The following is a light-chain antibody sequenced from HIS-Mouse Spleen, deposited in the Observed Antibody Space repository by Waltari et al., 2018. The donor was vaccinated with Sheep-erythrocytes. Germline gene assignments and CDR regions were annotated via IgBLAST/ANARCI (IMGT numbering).Light chain of an antibody. CDR2: KDS. Sequence: SYELPQPPSVSVSTGQTARITCSGAALPKQYAYWYQQKPGQAPVLVIYKDSERPSGIPERFSGSSSGTTVTLTISGVQAEDEADYYCQSADSSGTYRVFGGGTKLTVL. V-gene: IGLV3-25*03. CDR3: QSADSSGTYRV. CDR1: ALPKQY. J-gene: IGLJ2*01.